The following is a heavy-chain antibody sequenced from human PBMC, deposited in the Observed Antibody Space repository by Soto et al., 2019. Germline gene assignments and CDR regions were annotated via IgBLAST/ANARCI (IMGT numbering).Heavy chain of an antibody. CDR3: ASAPFXDYSSRYPVGRFEP. CDR2: ISHSGTT. J-gene: IGHJ5*02. D-gene: IGHD3-22*01. V-gene: IGHV4-61*01. CDR1: GGSVSGGIYY. Sequence: PSETLSLTCTVSGGSVSGGIYYWRWIRQPPGKGLEGSVHISHSGTTKFNPSCKRPVPISRDTAKNQFSLKGTSVTAVFTAMYYCASAPFXDYSSRYPVGRFEPPAQVTRITVSS.